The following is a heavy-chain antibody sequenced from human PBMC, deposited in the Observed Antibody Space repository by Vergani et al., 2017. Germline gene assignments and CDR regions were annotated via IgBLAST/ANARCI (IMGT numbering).Heavy chain of an antibody. D-gene: IGHD2-15*01. CDR3: ASFSGGSVDGEFDY. CDR1: GFTFSSYG. V-gene: IGHV3-33*01. CDR2: IWYDGSNK. Sequence: QVQLVESGGGVVQPGRSLRLSCAASGFTFSSYGMHWVRQAPGKGLEWVAVIWYDGSNKYYADSVKGRFTISRDNSKNTLYLQMNSLRAEDTAVYYCASFSGGSVDGEFDYWGQGTLVTVSS. J-gene: IGHJ4*02.